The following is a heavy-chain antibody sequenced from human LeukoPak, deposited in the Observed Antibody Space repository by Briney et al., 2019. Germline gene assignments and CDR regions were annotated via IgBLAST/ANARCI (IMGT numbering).Heavy chain of an antibody. Sequence: GESLKISSKGSGYSFTSYWIGWVRQMPGKGLEWMGIIYPGDSDTRYSPSFQGQVTISADKSISTAYLRWSSLKASDTAMYYCASYSSSSQDAFDIWGQGTMVTVSS. J-gene: IGHJ3*02. CDR1: GYSFTSYW. CDR2: IYPGDSDT. V-gene: IGHV5-51*01. D-gene: IGHD6-6*01. CDR3: ASYSSSSQDAFDI.